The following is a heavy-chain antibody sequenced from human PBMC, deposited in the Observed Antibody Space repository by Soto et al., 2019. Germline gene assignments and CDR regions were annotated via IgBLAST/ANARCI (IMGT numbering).Heavy chain of an antibody. D-gene: IGHD1-1*01. CDR1: AFSFSSYG. CDR2: IWYDGSNK. V-gene: IGHV3-33*01. J-gene: IGHJ3*02. CDR3: ASDQGNGAYDAFDI. Sequence: QVQLVESGGSVVQPGRSLRLSCAASAFSFSSYGMHWVRQAPGKGMEWVAVIWYDGSNKYYADSVKGRFTISRDNSKNTLYLQMNSLRPEDTAVYYCASDQGNGAYDAFDIWGQGTMVTVSS.